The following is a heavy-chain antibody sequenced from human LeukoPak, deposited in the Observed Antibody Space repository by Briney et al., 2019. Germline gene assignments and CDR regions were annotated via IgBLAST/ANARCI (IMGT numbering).Heavy chain of an antibody. Sequence: SETLSLTCGVSGYSISSGYYWGWIRQPPGKGLEWIGSIYHSGSTYYNPSLKSRVTISVDTSKNQFSLKLNSVTAADTAVYYCAREDYDSSGYYRPYWGRETLVTV. J-gene: IGHJ4*02. CDR1: GYSISSGYY. D-gene: IGHD3-22*01. CDR3: AREDYDSSGYYRPY. CDR2: IYHSGST. V-gene: IGHV4-38-2*02.